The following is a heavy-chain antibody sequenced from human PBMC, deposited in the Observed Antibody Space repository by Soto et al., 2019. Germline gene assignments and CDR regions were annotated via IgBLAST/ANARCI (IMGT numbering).Heavy chain of an antibody. V-gene: IGHV3-30*03. Sequence: QVQLVESGGGVVQPGRSLRLSCAASGFTFSSYGMHWVRQAPGKGLEWVAVISYDGSNKYYADSVKGRFTISRDNSKNTLYLQMNSLRAEDTAVYYCAGSSGWYSGWFAPCGQGTLVTVSS. CDR1: GFTFSSYG. J-gene: IGHJ5*02. CDR3: AGSSGWYSGWFAP. CDR2: ISYDGSNK. D-gene: IGHD6-19*01.